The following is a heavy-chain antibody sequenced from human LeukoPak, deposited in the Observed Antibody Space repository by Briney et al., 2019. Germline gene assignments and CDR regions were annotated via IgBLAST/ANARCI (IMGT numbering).Heavy chain of an antibody. V-gene: IGHV4-4*07. CDR2: IHMSGST. J-gene: IGHJ4*02. Sequence: SETLSLTCTVSRVSISSYSWSWIRQPAGKGLEWIGRIHMSGSTNYNPSPRSRVAISMDNSKNQFSLKLKSVTAADTAVYYCARDDSSRDDSGGYHYWGQGTLVTVSS. D-gene: IGHD3-22*01. CDR3: ARDDSSRDDSGGYHY. CDR1: RVSISSYS.